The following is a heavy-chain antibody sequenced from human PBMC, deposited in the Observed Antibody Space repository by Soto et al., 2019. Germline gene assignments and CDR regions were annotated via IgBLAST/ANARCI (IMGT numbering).Heavy chain of an antibody. J-gene: IGHJ6*03. CDR1: GGSFSGYY. V-gene: IGHV4-34*01. CDR2: INHSGST. CDR3: ARYPVTYNYYYYMDF. Sequence: SETLSLTCAVYGGSFSGYYWSWIRQPPGKGLEWIGEINHSGSTNYNPSLKSRVTISVDTSKNQFSLKLSSVTAADTAVYYCARYPVTYNYYYYMDFSGKGTTVTVSS.